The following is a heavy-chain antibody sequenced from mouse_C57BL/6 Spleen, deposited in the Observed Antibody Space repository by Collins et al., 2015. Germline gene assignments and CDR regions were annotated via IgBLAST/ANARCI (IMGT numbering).Heavy chain of an antibody. J-gene: IGHJ3*01. CDR3: ARMDDYDSSWFAY. CDR2: IDTSDSYT. D-gene: IGHD2-4*01. CDR1: GYTFTDYW. Sequence: QVQLQQPGAELVMPGASVKMSCKASGYTFTDYWMHWVKQRPGQGLEWIGAIDTSDSYTSYNQKFKGKATLTVDESSSTAYMQLSSLTSEDSAVYYCARMDDYDSSWFAYWGQGTLVTASA. V-gene: IGHV1-69*01.